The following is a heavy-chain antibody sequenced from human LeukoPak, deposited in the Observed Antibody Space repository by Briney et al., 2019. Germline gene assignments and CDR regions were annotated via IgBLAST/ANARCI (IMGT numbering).Heavy chain of an antibody. CDR3: ADGYSSGWYFDY. Sequence: GSLRLSCAASGFTFSNAWMSWVRQPPGKGLEWIGSIYYSGSTYYNPSLKSRVTISVDTSKNQFSLKLSSVTAADTAVYYCADGYSSGWYFDYWGQGTLVTVSS. D-gene: IGHD6-19*01. CDR2: IYYSGST. J-gene: IGHJ4*02. V-gene: IGHV4-4*02. CDR1: GFTFSNAW.